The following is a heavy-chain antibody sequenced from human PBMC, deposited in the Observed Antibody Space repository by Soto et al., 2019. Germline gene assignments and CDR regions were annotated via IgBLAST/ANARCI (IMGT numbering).Heavy chain of an antibody. J-gene: IGHJ4*02. D-gene: IGHD3-22*01. Sequence: SVKVSCKASGGTFSSYAISWVRQAPGQGLEWMGGIIPIFGTANYAQKFQGRVTITADESTSTAYMELSSLRSEDTAVYYCATYYYDSSRSQGPFDYWGQGTLVTVSS. CDR1: GGTFSSYA. V-gene: IGHV1-69*13. CDR2: IIPIFGTA. CDR3: ATYYYDSSRSQGPFDY.